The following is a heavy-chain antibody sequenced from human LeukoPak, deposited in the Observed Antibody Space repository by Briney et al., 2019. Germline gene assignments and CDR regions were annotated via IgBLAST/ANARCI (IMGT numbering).Heavy chain of an antibody. CDR1: GGSITSYY. Sequence: SETLSLTCTVSGGSITSYYWSWIRQPPGKGLEWIGYISYSRSTNYNPSLESRATMSLDTSKNQFSLNLNSVTAADTAVYYCARGERPGCDYWGQGTLVTVSS. CDR3: ARGERPGCDY. CDR2: ISYSRST. V-gene: IGHV4-59*01. J-gene: IGHJ4*02. D-gene: IGHD6-6*01.